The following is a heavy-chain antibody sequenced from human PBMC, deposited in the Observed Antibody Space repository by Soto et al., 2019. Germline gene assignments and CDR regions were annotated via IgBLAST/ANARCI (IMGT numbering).Heavy chain of an antibody. V-gene: IGHV4-39*01. Sequence: SETLSLTCTVSGGSISSSSYYWGWIRQPPGKGLEWIGSIYYSGSTYYNPSLKSRVTISVDTSKNQFSLKLSSVTAADTAVYYCARRDRTVTMSWFDPWGQGTLVTVSS. J-gene: IGHJ5*02. CDR2: IYYSGST. CDR3: ARRDRTVTMSWFDP. CDR1: GGSISSSSYY. D-gene: IGHD4-17*01.